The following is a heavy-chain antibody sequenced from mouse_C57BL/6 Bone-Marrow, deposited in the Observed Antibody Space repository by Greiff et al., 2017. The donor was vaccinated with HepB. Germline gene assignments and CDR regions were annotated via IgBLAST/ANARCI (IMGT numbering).Heavy chain of an antibody. CDR3: TRDYGYDYAMDY. CDR1: GYTFTDYE. V-gene: IGHV1-15*01. Sequence: VQRVESGAELVRPGASVTLSCKASGYTFTDYEMHWVKQTPVHGLEWIGAIDPETGGTAYNQKFKGKAILTADKSSSTAYMELRSLTSEDSAVYYCTRDYGYDYAMDYWGQGTSVTVSS. CDR2: IDPETGGT. J-gene: IGHJ4*01. D-gene: IGHD2-2*01.